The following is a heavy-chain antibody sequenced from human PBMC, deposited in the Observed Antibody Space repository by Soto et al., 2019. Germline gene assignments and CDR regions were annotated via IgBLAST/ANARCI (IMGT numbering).Heavy chain of an antibody. CDR2: IYYSGST. D-gene: IGHD6-13*01. CDR1: GGSISSYY. V-gene: IGHV4-59*01. J-gene: IGHJ5*02. Sequence: SETLSLTCTVSGGSISSYYWSWIRQPPGKGLEWIGYIYYSGSTNYNPSLKSRVTISVDTSKNQFSLKLSSVTAADTAVYYCARGRTSIAAAVPPTWGQGTLVTVSS. CDR3: ARGRTSIAAAVPPT.